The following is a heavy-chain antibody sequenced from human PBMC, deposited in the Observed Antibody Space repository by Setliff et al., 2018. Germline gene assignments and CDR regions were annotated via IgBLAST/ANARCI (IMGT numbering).Heavy chain of an antibody. CDR2: IKPSSGTT. J-gene: IGHJ4*02. D-gene: IGHD3-22*01. Sequence: ASVKVSCKASGYTFTTYYMHWVRQAPGQGLEWMGIIKPSSGTTSYAQKFQGRVTMTRDMSTSTVYMELSSLRSEDTAVYYCAREGPSMVTAPGRSGYVDWGQGTLVTVSS. V-gene: IGHV1-46*03. CDR1: GYTFTTYY. CDR3: AREGPSMVTAPGRSGYVD.